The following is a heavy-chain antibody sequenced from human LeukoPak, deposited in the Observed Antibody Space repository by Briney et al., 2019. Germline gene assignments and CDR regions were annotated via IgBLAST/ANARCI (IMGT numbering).Heavy chain of an antibody. D-gene: IGHD5-18*01. J-gene: IGHJ4*02. V-gene: IGHV3-7*01. CDR2: INPDGTTK. CDR3: ARDLAYSRLDY. Sequence: GGSLRLSCAVSGLTFSSSWMDWVRQAPGKGLEWVASINPDGTTKYSADSVKGRFTISRDNAENSLYLQMNSLRVEDTAFYYCARDLAYSRLDYSGQGMLVTVSS. CDR1: GLTFSSSW.